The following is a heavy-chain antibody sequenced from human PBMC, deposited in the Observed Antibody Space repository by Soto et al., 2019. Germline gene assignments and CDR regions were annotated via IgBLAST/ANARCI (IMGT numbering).Heavy chain of an antibody. D-gene: IGHD6-6*01. V-gene: IGHV1-69*06. CDR2: IIPIFGTA. J-gene: IGHJ6*02. CDR3: ASGYSSSARGGMDV. Sequence: QVQLVQSGAEVKKPGSSVKVSCKASGGTFSSYAIIWVRQAPGQGLEWMGGIIPIFGTANYAQKFQGRVTITADKATSTAYMELSSLRSEDTAVYYCASGYSSSARGGMDVWGQGTTVTVSS. CDR1: GGTFSSYA.